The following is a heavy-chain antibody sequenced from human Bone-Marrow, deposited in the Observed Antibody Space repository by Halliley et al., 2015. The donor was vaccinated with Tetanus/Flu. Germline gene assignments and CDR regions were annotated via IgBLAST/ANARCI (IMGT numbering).Heavy chain of an antibody. Sequence: EVQLVQSGAEVKKPGESLKISCQGSGYSFPSYWIAWVRQMPGRGLELMGIIYPGDSDTRYNPSFQGQATIFADNSISTVYLQWTSLKASDTARYYCARRDSRHMENYPPTSDVQGFDSWGQGTLVTVSS. CDR2: IYPGDSDT. V-gene: IGHV5-51*01. CDR3: ARRDSRHMENYPPTSDVQGFDS. CDR1: GYSFPSYW. J-gene: IGHJ5*01. D-gene: IGHD3-10*01.